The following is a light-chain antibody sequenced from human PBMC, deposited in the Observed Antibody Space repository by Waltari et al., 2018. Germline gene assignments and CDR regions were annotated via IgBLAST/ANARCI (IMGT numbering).Light chain of an antibody. V-gene: IGLV2-23*03. Sequence: QAGPTQPASVSGSPGQSITISCTGTSNNVGSYNLVSWYQQHPSKPPKLIIYEGSKRPSGVSNRFSGSKSDNTASLTLSGLQPDDEADYYCCSNVGTSAFFGGGTKLTVL. CDR1: SNNVGSYNL. CDR3: CSNVGTSAF. J-gene: IGLJ2*01. CDR2: EGS.